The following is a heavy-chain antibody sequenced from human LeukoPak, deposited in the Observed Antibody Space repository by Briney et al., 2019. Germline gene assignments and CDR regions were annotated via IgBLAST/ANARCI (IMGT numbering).Heavy chain of an antibody. J-gene: IGHJ3*02. Sequence: PSQTLSLTCTVSGGSISSGSYYWSWIRQPARKGLEWIGTVSYSGGTYYNPSLNSRVTISLDTSQTHISLKLISVTAADTGVYYCARITRMLGTIWGQGTTVTVSS. CDR2: VSYSGGT. D-gene: IGHD3-10*02. V-gene: IGHV4-61*02. CDR1: GGSISSGSYY. CDR3: ARITRMLGTI.